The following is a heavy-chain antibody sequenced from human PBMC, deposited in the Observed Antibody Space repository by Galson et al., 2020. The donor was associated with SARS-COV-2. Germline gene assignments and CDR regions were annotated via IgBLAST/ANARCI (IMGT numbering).Heavy chain of an antibody. Sequence: ASVKVSCKASGYTFTGYYMHWVRQAPGQGLEWMGWINPNSGGTNYAQKFQGRVTMTRDTSISTAYMELSRLRSDDTAVYYCASKTGFRRDYYYGMDVWGQGTTVTVSS. CDR1: GYTFTGYY. CDR2: INPNSGGT. CDR3: ASKTGFRRDYYYGMDV. V-gene: IGHV1-2*02. J-gene: IGHJ6*02.